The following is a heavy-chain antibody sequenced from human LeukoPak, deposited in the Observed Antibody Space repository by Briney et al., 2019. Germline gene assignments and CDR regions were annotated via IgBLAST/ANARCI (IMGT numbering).Heavy chain of an antibody. V-gene: IGHV7-4-1*02. CDR2: INTNTGNP. D-gene: IGHD6-13*01. CDR3: ARDPAAGTL. CDR1: GYTFTGNY. Sequence: ASVKVSCKTSGYTFTGNYMHWVRQAPGQGLEWMGWINTNTGNPTYAQGFTGRFVFSLDTSVSTAYLQISSLKAEDTAVYYCARDPAAGTLWGQGTLVTVSS. J-gene: IGHJ4*02.